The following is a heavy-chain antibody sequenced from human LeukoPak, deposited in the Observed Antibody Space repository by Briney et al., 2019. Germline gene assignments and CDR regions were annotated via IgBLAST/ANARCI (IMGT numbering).Heavy chain of an antibody. V-gene: IGHV4-39*07. CDR1: GGSISSSSYY. D-gene: IGHD2-15*01. J-gene: IGHJ6*02. Sequence: TSETLSLTCTVSGGSISSSSYYWGWIRQPPGKGLEWIGSIYYSGSTYYNPSLKSRVTISVDTSKNQFSLKLSSVTAADTAVYYCARVFSGGSWGDYYYGMDVWGQGTTVTVSS. CDR3: ARVFSGGSWGDYYYGMDV. CDR2: IYYSGST.